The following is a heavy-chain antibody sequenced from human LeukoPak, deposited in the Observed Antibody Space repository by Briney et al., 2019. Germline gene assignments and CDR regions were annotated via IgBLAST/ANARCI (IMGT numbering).Heavy chain of an antibody. CDR2: ISCCGSTL. D-gene: IGHD5-18*01. V-gene: IGHV3-11*01. CDR1: GFPFRDYY. CDR3: AQGRGYSYGFAY. Sequence: GGSLRLSCAASGFPFRDYYMSWIPQAPGKGLEWVPYISCCGSTLYYAHSVKGRYTITRDNAKNSRYLQMNSLRAEDTAVYYCAQGRGYSYGFAYWGQGTLVTVSS. J-gene: IGHJ4*02.